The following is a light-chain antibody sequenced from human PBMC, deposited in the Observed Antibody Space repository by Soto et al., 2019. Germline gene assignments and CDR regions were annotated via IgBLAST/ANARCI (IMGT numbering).Light chain of an antibody. J-gene: IGLJ1*01. CDR2: EVS. CDR3: FSYTSSTAYV. Sequence: QSALTQPASVSGSPGQSINISCTGTSSDVGGYNYVSWYQLHPGKAPKLMVYEVSNRPSGVSNRFSGSKSGNTASLTISGLQAEDEADYYCFSYTSSTAYVFGTGTKLTVL. CDR1: SSDVGGYNY. V-gene: IGLV2-14*01.